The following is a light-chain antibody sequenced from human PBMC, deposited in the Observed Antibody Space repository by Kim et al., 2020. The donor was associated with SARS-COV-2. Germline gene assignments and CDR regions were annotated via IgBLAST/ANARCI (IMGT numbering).Light chain of an antibody. V-gene: IGLV3-1*01. CDR2: QDS. J-gene: IGLJ3*02. CDR1: KLGDKY. Sequence: LPPEQPAIITSSGDKLGDKYACWYQQKPGQSPVVVIYQDSKRPSGIPERFSGSISGNTATLPISGTQAMDEADYYCQAWDSSPAVFGGGTQLTVL. CDR3: QAWDSSPAV.